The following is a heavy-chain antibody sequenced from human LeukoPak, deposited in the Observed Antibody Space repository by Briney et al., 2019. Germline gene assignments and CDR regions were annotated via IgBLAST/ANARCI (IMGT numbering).Heavy chain of an antibody. D-gene: IGHD3-9*01. CDR1: GFTFSSFA. J-gene: IGHJ3*02. V-gene: IGHV3-23*01. Sequence: GGSLRLSCAASGFTFSSFAMSWVRQAPGKGLEWVSIIGAGGSKTYYADSVKGRFTISRDNSKNTLYLQMNSLRAEDTAVYYCARDVPLVGAFDIWGQGTMVTVSS. CDR2: IGAGGSKT. CDR3: ARDVPLVGAFDI.